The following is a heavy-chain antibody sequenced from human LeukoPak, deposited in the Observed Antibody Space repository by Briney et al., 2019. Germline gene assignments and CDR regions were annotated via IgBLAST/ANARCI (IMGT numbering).Heavy chain of an antibody. Sequence: GASVKVSCKASGYTFTGYYMHWVRQAPGQGLEWMGWINPNSGGTNYAQKFQGRVTMTRDTSISTAYMELSRLRSDDTAVYYCARPKTSIVVVPAAIDAFDIWGQGTMVTVSS. V-gene: IGHV1-2*02. D-gene: IGHD2-2*02. CDR1: GYTFTGYY. CDR3: ARPKTSIVVVPAAIDAFDI. J-gene: IGHJ3*02. CDR2: INPNSGGT.